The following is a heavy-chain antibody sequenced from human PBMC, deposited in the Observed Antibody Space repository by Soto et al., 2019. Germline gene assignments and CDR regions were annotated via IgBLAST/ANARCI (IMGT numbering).Heavy chain of an antibody. CDR1: GFTFSSYG. Sequence: PGGSLRLSCAASGFTFSSYGMHWVRQAPGKGLEWVAVIGYDGSDKDYADSVKGRFTISRDNSKKTVYVQMNSVRVEDTAVYYCVRDIDSTFDYWGQGTLVTVSS. D-gene: IGHD2-15*01. CDR3: VRDIDSTFDY. V-gene: IGHV3-33*01. CDR2: IGYDGSDK. J-gene: IGHJ4*02.